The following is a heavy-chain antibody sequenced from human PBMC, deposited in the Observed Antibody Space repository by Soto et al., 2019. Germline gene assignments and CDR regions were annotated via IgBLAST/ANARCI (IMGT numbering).Heavy chain of an antibody. D-gene: IGHD3-10*01. CDR2: IIPIFGTA. CDR3: AKVLSGDTCFDY. Sequence: SVKVSCKASGGTFSSYAISWVRQAPGQGLEWMGGIIPIFGTANYAQKFQGRVTITADKSTSTAYMELSSLRSEDTAVYYCAKVLSGDTCFDYWGQGTLVTVSS. V-gene: IGHV1-69*06. CDR1: GGTFSSYA. J-gene: IGHJ4*02.